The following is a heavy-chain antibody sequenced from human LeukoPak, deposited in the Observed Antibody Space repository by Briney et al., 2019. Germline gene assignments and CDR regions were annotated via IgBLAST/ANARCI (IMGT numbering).Heavy chain of an antibody. J-gene: IGHJ4*02. V-gene: IGHV4-31*03. Sequence: SETLSLTCTVSGGSISSGGYYWSWIRQHPGKGLEWIGYIYYSGSTYYNPSLKSRVTISVDTSKNQFSLKLSSVTAADTAVYYCARQRVLRFLEWLLDCPDYWGQGILVTVSS. CDR1: GGSISSGGYY. CDR3: ARQRVLRFLEWLLDCPDY. D-gene: IGHD3-3*01. CDR2: IYYSGST.